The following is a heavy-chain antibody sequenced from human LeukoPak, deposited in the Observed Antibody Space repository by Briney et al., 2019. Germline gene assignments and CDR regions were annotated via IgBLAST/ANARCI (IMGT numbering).Heavy chain of an antibody. V-gene: IGHV3-21*01. CDR3: ARDLLYCYGSRIAMTLRYYGMDV. Sequence: GGSLRLSCAASGFTFSSYSMSWVRQAPGKGLEWVSSISSSSSYIYYADSVKGRFTISRDNAKNSLYLQMNSLRAEDTAVYYCARDLLYCYGSRIAMTLRYYGMDVWGKGTTVTVSS. CDR1: GFTFSSYS. CDR2: ISSSSSYI. D-gene: IGHD3-10*01. J-gene: IGHJ6*04.